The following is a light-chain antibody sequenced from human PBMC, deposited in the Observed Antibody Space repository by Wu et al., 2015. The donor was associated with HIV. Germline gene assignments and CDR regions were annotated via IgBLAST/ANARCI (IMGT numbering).Light chain of an antibody. CDR3: QQRLNWSLT. Sequence: EVVLTQSPATLSFSPGERATLSCRASQDISHYLAWYQQKPGQAPSLLIYDASVRAPGVPARFSGSGSGTDFTLTIDSLDPEDFATYSCQQRLNWSLTFGQGTRLEIK. CDR2: DAS. V-gene: IGKV3-11*01. J-gene: IGKJ5*01. CDR1: QDISHY.